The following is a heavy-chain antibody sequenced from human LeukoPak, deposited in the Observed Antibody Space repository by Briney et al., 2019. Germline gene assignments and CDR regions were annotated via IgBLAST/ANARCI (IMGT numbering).Heavy chain of an antibody. CDR1: GYTFTSYG. Sequence: SVKVSCKASGYTFTSYGISWVRQAPGQGLEWMGRIIPILGIANYAQKFQGRVTITADKSTSTAYMELSSLRSEDTAVYYCARASDSGAFDIWGQGTMVTVSS. CDR2: IIPILGIA. V-gene: IGHV1-69*04. D-gene: IGHD2-21*02. CDR3: ARASDSGAFDI. J-gene: IGHJ3*02.